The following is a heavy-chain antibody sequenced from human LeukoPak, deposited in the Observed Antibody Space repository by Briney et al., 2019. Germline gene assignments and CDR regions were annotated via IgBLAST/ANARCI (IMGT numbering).Heavy chain of an antibody. V-gene: IGHV3-21*01. CDR1: GFTFSSYS. CDR3: ARDQGGYCSGGSCPIYYYYMDV. J-gene: IGHJ6*03. Sequence: PGGSLRLSCAASGFTFSSYSMNWVRQAPGKGLEWVSSISSSSSYIYYADSVKGRFTISRDNAKNSLYLQMNSLRAEDTAVYYCARDQGGYCSGGSCPIYYYYMDVWGKGTTVTISS. CDR2: ISSSSSYI. D-gene: IGHD2-15*01.